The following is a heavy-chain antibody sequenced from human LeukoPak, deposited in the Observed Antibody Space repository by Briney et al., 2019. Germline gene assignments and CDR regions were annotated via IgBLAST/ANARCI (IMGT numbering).Heavy chain of an antibody. CDR2: ISWNSGSI. D-gene: IGHD1-26*01. CDR3: AKGLQVGATEEDAFDI. V-gene: IGHV3-9*01. Sequence: PGGSLRLSCAASGFTFDDYAMHWVRQAPGKGLEWVSGISWNSGSIGYADSVKGRFTISRDNAKNSLYLQMNSLRAEDTALYYCAKGLQVGATEEDAFDIWGQGTMVTVSS. J-gene: IGHJ3*02. CDR1: GFTFDDYA.